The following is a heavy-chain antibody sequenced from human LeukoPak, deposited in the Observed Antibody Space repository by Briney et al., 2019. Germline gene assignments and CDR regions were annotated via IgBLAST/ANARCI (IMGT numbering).Heavy chain of an antibody. D-gene: IGHD4-17*01. CDR1: GGSISSYY. Sequence: SETLSLTCTVSGGSISSYYWSWIRQPPGKGLEWIGYIYYSGSTNYNPSLKSRVTISVDMSKNQFSLKLSSVTAADTAVYYCARDRYGDYPFDYWGQGTLVTVSS. V-gene: IGHV4-59*12. J-gene: IGHJ4*02. CDR2: IYYSGST. CDR3: ARDRYGDYPFDY.